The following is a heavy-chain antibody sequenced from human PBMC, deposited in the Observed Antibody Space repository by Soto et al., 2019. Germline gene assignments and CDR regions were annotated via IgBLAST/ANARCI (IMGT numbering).Heavy chain of an antibody. J-gene: IGHJ6*03. CDR1: GDSISSGNYY. CDR2: IHYGGST. D-gene: IGHD1-26*01. V-gene: IGHV4-31*03. CDR3: GRSRGVYYYYMDV. Sequence: QVQLQESGPGLVRHSQTLSLTCTVSGDSISSGNYYWSWIRQHPGKGLEWIGYIHYGGSTYNNPSLKSRVIISEDASKNQFSLKLTSVTAADTAVYYCGRSRGVYYYYMDVWGKWTTVTVSS.